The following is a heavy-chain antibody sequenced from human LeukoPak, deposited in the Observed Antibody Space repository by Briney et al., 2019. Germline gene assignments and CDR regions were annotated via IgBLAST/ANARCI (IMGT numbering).Heavy chain of an antibody. CDR3: AGYGSGTYAFDI. Sequence: SETLSLTCTVSGGSISSTSYYWGWIRQPPGKGLEWIGSIYYSGSTYYNPSLRSRVTISVDTSKNQFSLKLSSVTAADTALYYCAGYGSGTYAFDIWGQGTMVTVSS. J-gene: IGHJ3*02. D-gene: IGHD3-10*01. CDR2: IYYSGST. V-gene: IGHV4-39*01. CDR1: GGSISSTSYY.